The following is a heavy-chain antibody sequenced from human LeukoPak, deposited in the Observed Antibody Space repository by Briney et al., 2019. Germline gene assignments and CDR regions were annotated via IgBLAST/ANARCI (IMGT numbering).Heavy chain of an antibody. J-gene: IGHJ4*02. CDR2: IYHSGST. CDR3: ARDGHIPASGYYEY. V-gene: IGHV4-38-2*02. Sequence: SETLSLTCAVSGYSISSGYYWGWIRQPPGKGLEWIGSIYHSGSTYYNPSHKSRVTISVDTSKNQFSLKLSSVTAADTAVYYCARDGHIPASGYYEYWGQGTLVTLSS. CDR1: GYSISSGYY. D-gene: IGHD3-22*01.